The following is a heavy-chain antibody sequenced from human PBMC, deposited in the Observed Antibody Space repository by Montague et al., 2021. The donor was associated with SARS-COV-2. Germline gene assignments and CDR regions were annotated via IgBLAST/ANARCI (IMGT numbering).Heavy chain of an antibody. CDR3: ARTYYYDSSGYSNWPYFDY. V-gene: IGHV3-48*03. CDR2: ISSSGSTI. CDR1: GFTFSSYD. D-gene: IGHD3-22*01. Sequence: SLRLSCAASGFTFSSYDMNWVRQAPGKGLEWVSYISSSGSTIYYADSVKGRFTISRDNAKNSLYLQMNSLRAEDTAVYYCARTYYYDSSGYSNWPYFDYWGQGTLVTVSS. J-gene: IGHJ4*02.